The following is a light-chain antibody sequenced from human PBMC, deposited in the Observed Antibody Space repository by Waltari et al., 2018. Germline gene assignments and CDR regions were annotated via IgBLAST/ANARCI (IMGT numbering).Light chain of an antibody. CDR3: QQYNNWPLT. CDR2: GAS. Sequence: EVVLTQSPDTLSVSHGERATLSCRTSRSVHSNFAWYQHKPGHAPRLLMYGASTRPTGIPARFSGSESGTEFTLTITSLQSEDFAVYYCQQYNNWPLTFGGGTKVEI. J-gene: IGKJ4*01. V-gene: IGKV3-15*01. CDR1: RSVHSN.